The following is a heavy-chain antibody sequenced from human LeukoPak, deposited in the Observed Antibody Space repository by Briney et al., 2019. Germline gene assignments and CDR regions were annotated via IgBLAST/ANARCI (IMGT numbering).Heavy chain of an antibody. V-gene: IGHV1-2*06. D-gene: IGHD2-21*02. CDR2: INPNSGDT. J-gene: IGHJ4*02. CDR3: ARDYCGGDCFPDY. CDR1: GYTFTGYY. Sequence: VSVKVSCKASGYTFTGYYVHWVRQAPGQGLEWMGRINPNSGDTNYAQKFQGGVTMTRDTSISTAYMELSRLRSDDTAVYYCARDYCGGDCFPDYWGQGTLVTVSS.